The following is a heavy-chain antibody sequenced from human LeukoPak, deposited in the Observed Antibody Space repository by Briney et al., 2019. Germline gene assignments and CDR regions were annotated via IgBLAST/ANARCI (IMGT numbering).Heavy chain of an antibody. J-gene: IGHJ6*02. CDR1: GYTFTSYD. CDR2: MNPNSGNT. Sequence: ASVKVSCKASGYTFTSYDINWVRQATGQGLEWMGWMNPNSGNTGYAQKFQGRVTMTRNTSISTAYMELSSLRSEDTAVYYCARGPDRLGLVRYYYYGMDVWGQGTTVTVSS. V-gene: IGHV1-8*01. CDR3: ARGPDRLGLVRYYYYGMDV. D-gene: IGHD6-19*01.